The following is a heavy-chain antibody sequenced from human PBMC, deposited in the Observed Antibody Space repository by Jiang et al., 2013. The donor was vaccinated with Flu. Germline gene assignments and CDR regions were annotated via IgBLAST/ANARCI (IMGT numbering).Heavy chain of an antibody. J-gene: IGHJ5*02. Sequence: GLVKPSETLSLTCIVSGGSISSSSYYWGWIRQPPGKGLEWIGTIYYSGSTFYNPSLKSRVTISVDTSKNQFSLKLTSVTAADTAVYYCARHVALRWFDPWGQGPLVTVSS. CDR2: IYYSGST. V-gene: IGHV4-39*01. CDR1: GGSISSSSYY. CDR3: ARHVALRWFDP.